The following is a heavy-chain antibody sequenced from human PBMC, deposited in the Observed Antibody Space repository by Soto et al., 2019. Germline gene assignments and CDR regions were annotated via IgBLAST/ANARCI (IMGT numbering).Heavy chain of an antibody. CDR2: ISAYNGNT. V-gene: IGHV1-18*01. Sequence: QVQLVQSGAEVKKPGASVKVSCKASGYTFTSYGISWVRQAPGQGLEWMGWISAYNGNTNYAQKLQGRVTMTTDTSTSTAYMELRSLRYDDTAVYYCARVTGSGWYGYYCYGMDVWGQGTTVTVSS. D-gene: IGHD6-19*01. J-gene: IGHJ6*02. CDR3: ARVTGSGWYGYYCYGMDV. CDR1: GYTFTSYG.